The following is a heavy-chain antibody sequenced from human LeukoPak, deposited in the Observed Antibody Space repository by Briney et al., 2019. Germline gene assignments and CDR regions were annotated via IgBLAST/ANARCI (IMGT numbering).Heavy chain of an antibody. CDR1: GGSISSFY. CDR3: ARGTQLWLPTNWFDP. J-gene: IGHJ5*02. CDR2: IHNSGST. V-gene: IGHV4-59*01. D-gene: IGHD5-18*01. Sequence: HSETLSLTCTVSGGSISSFYWSWIRQPPGKGLEYIGYIHNSGSTNYSPSLKSRVTISVDTSKNQFSLKLSSVTAADTAVYYCARGTQLWLPTNWFDPWGQGTLVTVSS.